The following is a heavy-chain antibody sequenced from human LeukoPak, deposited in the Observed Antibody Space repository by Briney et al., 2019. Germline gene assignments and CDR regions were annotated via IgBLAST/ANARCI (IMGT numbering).Heavy chain of an antibody. Sequence: PSETLSLTCTVSGGSISSYYWSWIRQPAGKGLEWIGRIYTSGSTNYNPSLKSRVTMSVDTSKNQFSLKLYSVTAADTAVYYCARVGEKLSYHYFDYWSQGTLVTVSS. CDR2: IYTSGST. D-gene: IGHD3-10*01. J-gene: IGHJ4*02. CDR1: GGSISSYY. V-gene: IGHV4-4*07. CDR3: ARVGEKLSYHYFDY.